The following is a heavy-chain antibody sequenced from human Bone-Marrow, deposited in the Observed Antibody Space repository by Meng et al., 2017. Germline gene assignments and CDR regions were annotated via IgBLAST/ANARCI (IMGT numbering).Heavy chain of an antibody. CDR2: ISYDGSNK. CDR1: GCTFSGYA. V-gene: IGHV3-30*01. J-gene: IGHJ4*02. CDR3: ARALSSGYVDY. Sequence: QVRLAESWGGVVQPVSSLRLYCAASGCTFSGYAMNRVRQAPGKGLEWVAVISYDGSNKYYADSVKRRFTISRDNSKNTLYLQMNSLRAEDTAVYYCARALSSGYVDYWGQGTLVTVSS. D-gene: IGHD3-22*01.